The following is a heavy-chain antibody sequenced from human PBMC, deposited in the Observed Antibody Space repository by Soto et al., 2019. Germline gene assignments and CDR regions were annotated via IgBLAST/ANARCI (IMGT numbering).Heavy chain of an antibody. D-gene: IGHD6-6*01. CDR1: VFPFSDSY. J-gene: IGHJ5*02. V-gene: IGHV3-11*01. CDR2: ISSTGSTP. Sequence: SLRLSCAASVFPFSDSYMAWIRQAPGKGLEEIATISSTGSTPYYADSVKGRFTISRDNAQNSLYLEMNNLRAEDTAVYYCARGQQLVANWLDPWGQGILVTV. CDR3: ARGQQLVANWLDP.